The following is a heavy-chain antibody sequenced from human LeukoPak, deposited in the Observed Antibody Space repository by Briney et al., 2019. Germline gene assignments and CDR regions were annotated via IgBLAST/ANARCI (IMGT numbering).Heavy chain of an antibody. CDR2: ISGSGGST. J-gene: IGHJ6*02. CDR3: AKGIAVAGTHIPYYYYYYGMDV. V-gene: IGHV3-23*01. D-gene: IGHD6-19*01. Sequence: GGSLRLSCAASGFTFSSYAMSWVRQAPGKGLEWVSAISGSGGSTYYADSVKGRFTISRDNSKNTLYLQMNSLRAEDTAVYYCAKGIAVAGTHIPYYYYYYGMDVWGQGTTATVSS. CDR1: GFTFSSYA.